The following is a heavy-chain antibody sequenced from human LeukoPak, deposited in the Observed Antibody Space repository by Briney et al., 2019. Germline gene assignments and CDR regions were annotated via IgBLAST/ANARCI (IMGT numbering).Heavy chain of an antibody. J-gene: IGHJ5*02. Sequence: PSETLSLTCTVSGGSISSSGYYWGWIRQPPGKGLEWIGIIYYSGSTYYNPSLKSRVTISVDTSQNHFSLKLSSVTAADTAVYYCARDRSRIAAAGTGKFDPWGQGTLVTVSS. CDR3: ARDRSRIAAAGTGKFDP. V-gene: IGHV4-39*02. CDR1: GGSISSSGYY. CDR2: IYYSGST. D-gene: IGHD6-13*01.